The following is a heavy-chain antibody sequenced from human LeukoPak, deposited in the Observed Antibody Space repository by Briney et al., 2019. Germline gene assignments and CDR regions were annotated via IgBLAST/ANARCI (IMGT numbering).Heavy chain of an antibody. CDR2: IDTDASST. Sequence: GGSLRLSCAASGFTFSSYDMTWVRQAPGKGLEWVSAIDTDASSTKYAGSVKGRFTISRDNYKNTLYLQMNRLRAEDKAVYYCAKDWACYFWGQGNLGSVSS. CDR3: AKDWACYF. V-gene: IGHV3-23*01. D-gene: IGHD3-16*01. J-gene: IGHJ4*02. CDR1: GFTFSSYD.